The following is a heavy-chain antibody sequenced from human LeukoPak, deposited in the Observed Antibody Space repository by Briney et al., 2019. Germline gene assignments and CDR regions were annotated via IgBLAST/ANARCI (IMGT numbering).Heavy chain of an antibody. CDR3: ARDRSDDSNSYDAFDI. CDR1: GYTFTSYG. J-gene: IGHJ3*02. V-gene: IGHV1-2*02. CDR2: INPNSGGT. Sequence: ASVKVSCKASGYTFTSYGISWVRQAPGQGLEWMGWINPNSGGTNYAQKFQARVSMTRDTSSSTAYMELSRLRSDDTAVYYCARDRSDDSNSYDAFDIWGQGTMVSVSS. D-gene: IGHD4-23*01.